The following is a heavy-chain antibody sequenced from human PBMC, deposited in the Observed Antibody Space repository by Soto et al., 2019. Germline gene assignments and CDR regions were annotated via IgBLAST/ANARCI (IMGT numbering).Heavy chain of an antibody. CDR1: GFTFSSYA. J-gene: IGHJ4*02. D-gene: IGHD3-10*01. CDR2: ISYDGSNK. Sequence: QVQLVESGGGVVQPGRSLRLSCAASGFTFSSYAMHWVRQAPGKGLEWVAVISYDGSNKYYADSVKGRFTISRDNSKNTLYLQMNSLRAEDTAVYYCARAGITNIGFDYWGQGTLVTVS. CDR3: ARAGITNIGFDY. V-gene: IGHV3-30-3*01.